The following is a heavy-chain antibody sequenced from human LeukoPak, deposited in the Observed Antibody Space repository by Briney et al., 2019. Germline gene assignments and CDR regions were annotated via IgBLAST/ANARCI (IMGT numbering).Heavy chain of an antibody. CDR1: GFTFSSYA. V-gene: IGHV3-23*01. CDR3: AKDTLEGQLWLRVPDSLSDY. D-gene: IGHD5-18*01. CDR2: ISGSGGST. J-gene: IGHJ4*02. Sequence: GGSLRLSCAASGFTFSSYAMSWVRQAPGKGLEWVSAISGSGGSTYYADSVKGRFTISRDNSKNTLYLQMNSLRAEDTAVYYCAKDTLEGQLWLRVPDSLSDYWGQGTLVTVSS.